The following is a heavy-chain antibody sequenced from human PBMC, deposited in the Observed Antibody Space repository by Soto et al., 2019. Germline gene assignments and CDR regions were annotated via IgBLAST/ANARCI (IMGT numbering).Heavy chain of an antibody. Sequence: ASVKVSCKASGGTFSSYSISWVRQAPVQGLEWMGGVIPIFGTANYAQKFQGRVTITADESTSTAYMELSSLRSEDTAVYYCARDPPLAYCGGDCYPGRGAFDIWGQGTMVTVSS. CDR1: GGTFSSYS. J-gene: IGHJ3*02. V-gene: IGHV1-69*13. D-gene: IGHD2-21*02. CDR3: ARDPPLAYCGGDCYPGRGAFDI. CDR2: VIPIFGTA.